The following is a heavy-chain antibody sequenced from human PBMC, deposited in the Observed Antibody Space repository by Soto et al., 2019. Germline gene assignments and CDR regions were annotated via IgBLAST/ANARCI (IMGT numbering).Heavy chain of an antibody. Sequence: GGSLRLSCAASGFTFSSYSMNWVRQAPGKGLEWVSYISSSSSTIYYADSVKGRFTISRDNAKNSLFLQMNSLRAEDTAVYYCARGNNNYYYYMDVWGKGTTVTVSS. J-gene: IGHJ6*03. V-gene: IGHV3-48*01. CDR2: ISSSSSTI. CDR3: ARGNNNYYYYMDV. D-gene: IGHD1-1*01. CDR1: GFTFSSYS.